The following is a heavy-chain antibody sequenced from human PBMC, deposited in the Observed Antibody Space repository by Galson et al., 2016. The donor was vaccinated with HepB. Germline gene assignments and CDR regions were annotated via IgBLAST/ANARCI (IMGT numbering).Heavy chain of an antibody. D-gene: IGHD3-9*01. Sequence: ETLSLTCAVSGGSISSNNWWSWVRQPPGKGLEWIGEIFHTGSTNYNASLKSRLTMSIDKSENQFSLKLSSVTAADTAVYYCAKVSDILTAYSYYFDYWGQGILVTVST. CDR1: GGSISSNNW. CDR2: IFHTGST. CDR3: AKVSDILTAYSYYFDY. V-gene: IGHV4-4*02. J-gene: IGHJ4*02.